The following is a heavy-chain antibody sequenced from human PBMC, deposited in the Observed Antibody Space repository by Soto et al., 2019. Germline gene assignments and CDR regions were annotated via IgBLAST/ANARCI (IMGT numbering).Heavy chain of an antibody. V-gene: IGHV1-8*01. Sequence: ASVKVSCKASGYTFTSYDINWVRQATGQGLEWMGRMNPNSGNTGYAQKFQGRVTMTRNTSISTAYMELSSLRSEDTAVYYCARGITGTTGLDYWGQGTLVTVSS. CDR1: GYTFTSYD. CDR3: ARGITGTTGLDY. CDR2: MNPNSGNT. J-gene: IGHJ4*02. D-gene: IGHD1-20*01.